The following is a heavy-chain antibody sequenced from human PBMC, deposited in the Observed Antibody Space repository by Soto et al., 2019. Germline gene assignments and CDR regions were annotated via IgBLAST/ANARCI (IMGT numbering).Heavy chain of an antibody. J-gene: IGHJ4*02. CDR3: ARLTRVRARAVDY. D-gene: IGHD3-10*01. Sequence: PSETLSLTCTVSGGSISSGGYYWSWIRQHPGKGLEWIGYIYYSGSTYYNPSLKSRVTISVDTSKNQFSLKLSSVTAADPAVYYCARLTRVRARAVDYWGPGTLVTVSS. CDR2: IYYSGST. V-gene: IGHV4-31*03. CDR1: GGSISSGGYY.